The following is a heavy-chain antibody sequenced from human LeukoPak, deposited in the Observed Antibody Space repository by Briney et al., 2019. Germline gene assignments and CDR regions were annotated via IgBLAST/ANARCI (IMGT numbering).Heavy chain of an antibody. CDR3: ARGGNYDFWSGYRTAPFDY. D-gene: IGHD3-3*01. CDR2: INPNSGGT. Sequence: GASVKVSCKASGYTFTGYYMHWVRQAPGQGLEWMGWINPNSGGTNYAQKFQGRVTMTRDTSISTAYMELSRLRSDDTAVYYCARGGNYDFWSGYRTAPFDYWGQGTLVTVSS. V-gene: IGHV1-2*02. J-gene: IGHJ4*02. CDR1: GYTFTGYY.